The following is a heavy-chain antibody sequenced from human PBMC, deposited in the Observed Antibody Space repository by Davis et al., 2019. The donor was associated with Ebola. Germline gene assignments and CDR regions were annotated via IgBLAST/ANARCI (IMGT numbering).Heavy chain of an antibody. CDR2: INQDETET. J-gene: IGHJ6*04. CDR3: ARDRSGFYGMDV. V-gene: IGHV3-7*03. CDR1: GFTFNTYW. Sequence: PGGSLRLSCAASGFTFNTYWMSWVRQAPGKGLEWVANINQDETETYYVDSVKGRFIISRDNAKNSLYLQMNSLRAEDTAVYYCARDRSGFYGMDVWGKGTTVTVSS.